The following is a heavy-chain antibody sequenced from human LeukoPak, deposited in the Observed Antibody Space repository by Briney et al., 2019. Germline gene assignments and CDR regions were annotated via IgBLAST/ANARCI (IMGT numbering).Heavy chain of an antibody. Sequence: ESGPTLVNPTQTLTLTCTFSGFSLSTSGVGVGWIRQPPGKALEWLALIYWDDDKRYSPSLKSRLTISKDTSKNQVVLTMTNMDPVDTATYYCTQYIWESYRSDYWGQGILVTVSS. CDR2: IYWDDDK. CDR1: GFSLSTSGVG. J-gene: IGHJ4*02. V-gene: IGHV2-5*02. CDR3: TQYIWESYRSDY. D-gene: IGHD3-16*02.